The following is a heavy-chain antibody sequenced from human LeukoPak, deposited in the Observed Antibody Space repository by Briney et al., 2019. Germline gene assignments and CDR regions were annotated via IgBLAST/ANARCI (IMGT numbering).Heavy chain of an antibody. CDR3: ARDPPRLGAPGKAYFDY. J-gene: IGHJ4*02. Sequence: SETLSLTCAVYGGSFSGYYWSWVRQPPGKGLEWIGEINHSGSTNYNPSLKSRVTISVDTPKNQFSLKLSSVTAADTAVYYCARDPPRLGAPGKAYFDYWGQGTLVTVSS. V-gene: IGHV4-34*01. CDR1: GGSFSGYY. D-gene: IGHD6-25*01. CDR2: INHSGST.